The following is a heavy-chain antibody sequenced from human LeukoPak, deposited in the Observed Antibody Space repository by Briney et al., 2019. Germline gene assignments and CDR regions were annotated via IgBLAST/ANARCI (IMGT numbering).Heavy chain of an antibody. V-gene: IGHV3-30*02. CDR3: AKDSRPDDATHNYYFYYMDV. D-gene: IGHD3-16*01. J-gene: IGHJ6*03. CDR2: IRSDGSTT. CDR1: PFTFSIYG. Sequence: GDSLTLSCVASPFTFSIYGVHWVRQAPGRGVEWVSFIRSDGSTTYYADSVMGRFTISRDNSKNTVFVQMSSLRPEDTGVYYCAKDSRPDDATHNYYFYYMDVWGKGTTVTVSS.